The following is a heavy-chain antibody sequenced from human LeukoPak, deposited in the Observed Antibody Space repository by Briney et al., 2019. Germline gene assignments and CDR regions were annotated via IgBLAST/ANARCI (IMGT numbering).Heavy chain of an antibody. CDR1: GYTFTGYY. CDR3: ARGRIAAAGHDAFDI. Sequence: ASVKVSCKASGYTFTGYYMHWVRQAPGQGLEWMGWINPNSGGTNYAQKFQGRVTMTRDTSISTAYMELSRLRSDDTAVYYCARGRIAAAGHDAFDIRGQGTMVTVSS. CDR2: INPNSGGT. J-gene: IGHJ3*02. V-gene: IGHV1-2*02. D-gene: IGHD6-13*01.